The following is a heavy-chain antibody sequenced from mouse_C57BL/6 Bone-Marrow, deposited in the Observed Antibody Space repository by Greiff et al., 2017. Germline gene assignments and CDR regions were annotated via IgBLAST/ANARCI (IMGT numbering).Heavy chain of an antibody. CDR2: ILPGSGST. CDR1: GYTFTGYW. CDR3: ARRGDAMDY. Sequence: VKLVESGAELMKPGASVKLSCKATGYTFTGYWIEWVKQRPGHGLEWIGEILPGSGSTNYNEKFKGKATFTADTSSNTAYMQLSSLTTEESAIYSCARRGDAMDYWGQGTSVTVSS. V-gene: IGHV1-9*01. J-gene: IGHJ4*01.